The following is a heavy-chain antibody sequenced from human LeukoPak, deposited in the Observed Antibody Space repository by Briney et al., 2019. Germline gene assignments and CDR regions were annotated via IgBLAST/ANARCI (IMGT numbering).Heavy chain of an antibody. J-gene: IGHJ4*02. CDR1: GGSIRSYY. D-gene: IGHD3-10*01. Sequence: PSETLSLTCIVSGGSIRSYYWNWIRQPPGKGLEWIAYIDYSGSTDYNPSLKSQVTISVDTSKNQFSLRLSSVTAADTAVYYCARESYYYTSGSYHPDYYFDYWGQGTLVTVSS. CDR3: ARESYYYTSGSYHPDYYFDY. CDR2: IDYSGST. V-gene: IGHV4-59*01.